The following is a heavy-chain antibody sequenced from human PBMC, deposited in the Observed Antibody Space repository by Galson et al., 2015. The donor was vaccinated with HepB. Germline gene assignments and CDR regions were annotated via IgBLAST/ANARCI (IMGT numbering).Heavy chain of an antibody. D-gene: IGHD2-15*01. CDR3: ARVPEVVVARTTLRNYYYYMAV. J-gene: IGHJ6*03. CDR2: IIPIFGTA. Sequence: SVKVSCKASGCTFSSYAISWVRQAPGQGLEWMGGIIPIFGTANYAQKFQGRVTITADESTSTAYMELSSLRSDDTAVYYCARVPEVVVARTTLRNYYYYMAVWGKGTAGTVSS. V-gene: IGHV1-69*13. CDR1: GCTFSSYA.